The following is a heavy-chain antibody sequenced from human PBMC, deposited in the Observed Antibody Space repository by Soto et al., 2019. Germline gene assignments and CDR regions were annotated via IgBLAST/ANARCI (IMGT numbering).Heavy chain of an antibody. CDR3: ARAVITIFGVVIITHPFDY. D-gene: IGHD3-3*01. V-gene: IGHV1-3*01. Sequence: GASVKVSCKASGYTFTSYAMHWVRQAPGQRLEWMGWINAGNGNTKYSQKFQGRVTITRDTSASTAYMELSSLRSEDTAVYYCARAVITIFGVVIITHPFDYWGQGTLVTVSS. CDR2: INAGNGNT. J-gene: IGHJ4*02. CDR1: GYTFTSYA.